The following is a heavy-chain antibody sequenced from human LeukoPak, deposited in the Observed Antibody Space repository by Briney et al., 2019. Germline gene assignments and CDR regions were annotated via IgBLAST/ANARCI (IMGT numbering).Heavy chain of an antibody. D-gene: IGHD3-10*01. CDR1: GGTFSSYA. J-gene: IGHJ6*02. CDR3: ARDSGRRIYYYYGMDV. V-gene: IGHV1-69*13. CDR2: IIPIFGTA. Sequence: ASVKVSCKASGGTFSSYAISWVRQAPGQGLEWMGGIIPIFGTANYAQKFQGRVTITADESTSTAYMELSSLRSEDTAVYYCARDSGRRIYYYYGMDVWGQGTTVTVSS.